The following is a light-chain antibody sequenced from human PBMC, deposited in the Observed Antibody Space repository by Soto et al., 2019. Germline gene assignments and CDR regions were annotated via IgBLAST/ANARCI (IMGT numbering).Light chain of an antibody. Sequence: DIRMTQSPSSLSASVGDRVTITCRASQGISNYLAWYQQKPGRVPKLLIYAASTLQSGVPSRFDGSGSGTDFTLTISSLQPEDVATYYCQKCNSAPYTFGQGTKLEIK. V-gene: IGKV1-27*01. CDR1: QGISNY. CDR3: QKCNSAPYT. J-gene: IGKJ2*01. CDR2: AAS.